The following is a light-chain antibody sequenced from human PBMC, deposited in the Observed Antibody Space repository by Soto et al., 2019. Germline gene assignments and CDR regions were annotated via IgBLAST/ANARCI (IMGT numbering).Light chain of an antibody. CDR1: QSISGY. CDR3: QQYNDWPT. J-gene: IGKJ1*01. Sequence: DLQMTQSPSSLSSSVGDRVTITFRASQSISGYLNWYQQKPGKAPKLLIYAASSLQSGVPSRFSGSGSGTEFTLTISSLQSEDFALYYCQQYNDWPTFGQGTKVDIK. CDR2: AAS. V-gene: IGKV1-39*01.